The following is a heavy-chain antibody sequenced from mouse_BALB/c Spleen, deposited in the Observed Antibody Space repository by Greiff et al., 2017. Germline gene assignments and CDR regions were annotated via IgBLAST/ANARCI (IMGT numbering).Heavy chain of an antibody. CDR1: GFTFSDYY. Sequence: EVHLVESGGGLVKPGGSLKLSCAASGFTFSDYYMYWVRQTPEKRLEWVATISDGGSYTYYPDSVKGRFTISRDNAKNNLYLQMSSLKSEDTAMYYCARHGHGNLFAYWGQGTLVTVSA. V-gene: IGHV5-4*02. J-gene: IGHJ3*01. D-gene: IGHD2-1*01. CDR2: ISDGGSYT. CDR3: ARHGHGNLFAY.